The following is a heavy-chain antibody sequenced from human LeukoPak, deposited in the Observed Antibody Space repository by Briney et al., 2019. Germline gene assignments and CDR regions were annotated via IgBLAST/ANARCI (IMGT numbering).Heavy chain of an antibody. CDR2: INPSGGST. D-gene: IGHD1-26*01. Sequence: ASVKVSCKASGYTFTSYYMHWVRQAPGQGLEWMGIINPSGGSTSYAQKFQGRVTMTRDMSTSTVYMELSSLRSEDTAVYYCARVLRGSYSPVGYYYYYYMDVWGKGTTVTVSS. J-gene: IGHJ6*03. CDR3: ARVLRGSYSPVGYYYYYYMDV. CDR1: GYTFTSYY. V-gene: IGHV1-46*01.